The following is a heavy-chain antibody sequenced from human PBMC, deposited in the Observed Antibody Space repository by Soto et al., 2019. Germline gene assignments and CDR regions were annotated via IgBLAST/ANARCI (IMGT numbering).Heavy chain of an antibody. D-gene: IGHD6-6*01. V-gene: IGHV3-7*03. CDR1: GFTFSSCW. Sequence: GGSLRLSCVASGFTFSSCWMSWVRQAPGKGLEWVANIKQDGSQKYYVDSVKGRFTISRDNAMNSLYLQMNSLRAEDTAMYYCARGYSSSPNWFDPWGQGTLVTVSS. CDR2: IKQDGSQK. J-gene: IGHJ5*02. CDR3: ARGYSSSPNWFDP.